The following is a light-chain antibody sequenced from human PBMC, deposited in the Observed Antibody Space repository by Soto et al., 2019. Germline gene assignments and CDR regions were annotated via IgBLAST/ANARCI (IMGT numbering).Light chain of an antibody. Sequence: EIVLTQSPATLSLSPGERATLSCRASQSVSSYLAWYQQKPGQAPRLLIYDASNRATGIPARFSGSGSGTDFTLTISSLEPEDFAVYYCQQRSNGRRTFGPGTKVDIK. CDR3: QQRSNGRRT. CDR1: QSVSSY. CDR2: DAS. J-gene: IGKJ3*01. V-gene: IGKV3-11*01.